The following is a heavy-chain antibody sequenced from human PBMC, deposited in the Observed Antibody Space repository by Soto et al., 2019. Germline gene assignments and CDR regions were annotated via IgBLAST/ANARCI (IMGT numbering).Heavy chain of an antibody. V-gene: IGHV4-4*02. Sequence: PSETLSLTCAVSGGSISSSNWWSWVRQPPGKGLEWIGEIYHSGSTNYNPSLKSRVTISVDKSKNQFSLKLSSVTAADTAVYYCAREVPAAIPWFDPWGQGTLVTVSS. CDR1: GGSISSSNW. CDR3: AREVPAAIPWFDP. D-gene: IGHD2-2*01. CDR2: IYHSGST. J-gene: IGHJ5*02.